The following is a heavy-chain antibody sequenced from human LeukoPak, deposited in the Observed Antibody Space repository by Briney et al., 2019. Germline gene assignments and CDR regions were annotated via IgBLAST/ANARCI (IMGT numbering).Heavy chain of an antibody. CDR2: ISYTGST. Sequence: SETLSLTCTVSGDSISSYYWSWIRQPPGKGLEWIGCISYTGSTNYNPSLKGRVTISVDTSKNHLSLRLNAVTAADTAVFYCASLRVPGYFDYWGQGTLVTVSS. J-gene: IGHJ4*03. D-gene: IGHD3-16*01. V-gene: IGHV4-59*12. CDR1: GDSISSYY. CDR3: ASLRVPGYFDY.